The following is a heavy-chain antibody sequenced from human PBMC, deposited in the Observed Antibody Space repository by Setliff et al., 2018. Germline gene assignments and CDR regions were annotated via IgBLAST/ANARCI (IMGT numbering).Heavy chain of an antibody. CDR3: ARCITIFGVVIPNAFDY. CDR1: GFSLSTSGVG. D-gene: IGHD3-3*01. CDR2: IYWDDDK. V-gene: IGHV2-5*02. J-gene: IGHJ4*02. Sequence: SGPTLVNPPQESLTLTCTFSGFSLSTSGVGVGWIRQPPGKALEWLALIYWDDDKRYSPSLKSRLTTTKDTSKNQVVLTMTNMDPVDTATYYCARCITIFGVVIPNAFDYWGQGTLVTVSS.